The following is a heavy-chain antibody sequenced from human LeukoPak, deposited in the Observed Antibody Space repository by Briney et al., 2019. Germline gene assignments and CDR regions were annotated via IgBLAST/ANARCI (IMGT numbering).Heavy chain of an antibody. CDR3: AGRLRFLEWLTGDAFDI. D-gene: IGHD3-3*01. CDR2: ISGSAGNT. Sequence: GGSLRLSCAASGSTFSSYAMSWVRQAAGKGLEWVSAISGSAGNTYYADSVKGRFTISRDNSKNTLYLQMNSLRAEDTAVYYCAGRLRFLEWLTGDAFDIWGQGTMVTVSS. V-gene: IGHV3-23*01. J-gene: IGHJ3*02. CDR1: GSTFSSYA.